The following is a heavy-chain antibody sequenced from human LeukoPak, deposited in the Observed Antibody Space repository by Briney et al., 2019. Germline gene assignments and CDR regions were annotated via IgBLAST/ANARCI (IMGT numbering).Heavy chain of an antibody. CDR1: GGSISSGGYS. Sequence: TSETLSLTCAVSGGSISSGGYSWSWIRQPPGKGLEWIGYIYHSGSTYYNPSLKSRVTISVDRSKNQFSLKLSSVTAADTAVYYCARDSVTAMRGFDYWGQGTLVTVSS. CDR3: ARDSVTAMRGFDY. J-gene: IGHJ4*02. CDR2: IYHSGST. V-gene: IGHV4-30-2*01. D-gene: IGHD5-18*01.